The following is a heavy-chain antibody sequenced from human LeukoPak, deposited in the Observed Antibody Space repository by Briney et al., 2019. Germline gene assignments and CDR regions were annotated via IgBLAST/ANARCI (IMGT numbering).Heavy chain of an antibody. CDR3: ARRTYSNYYYYYYMDV. V-gene: IGHV3-48*01. Sequence: GGSLRLSCAASGFTFSSYSMNWVRQAPGKGLEWVSYISSSSSTIYYADSVKGRFTISRDNAKNSLYLQMNSLRAEDTAVYYCARRTYSNYYYYYYMDVWGKGTTVTVSS. J-gene: IGHJ6*03. CDR2: ISSSSSTI. CDR1: GFTFSSYS. D-gene: IGHD4-11*01.